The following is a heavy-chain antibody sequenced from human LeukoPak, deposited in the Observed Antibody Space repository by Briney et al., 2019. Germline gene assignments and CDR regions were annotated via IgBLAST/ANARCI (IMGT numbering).Heavy chain of an antibody. J-gene: IGHJ3*02. CDR1: GFTFSGSA. V-gene: IGHV3-73*01. CDR2: IRSKANSYAT. D-gene: IGHD2-2*02. Sequence: GGSLKLSCAASGFTFSGSAMHWVRQASGKGLEWVGRIRSKANSYATAYAASVKGRFTISRDDSKNTAYLQMNSLRTEDTAVYYCTRLGDTQRAFDIWGQGTMVTVSS. CDR3: TRLGDTQRAFDI.